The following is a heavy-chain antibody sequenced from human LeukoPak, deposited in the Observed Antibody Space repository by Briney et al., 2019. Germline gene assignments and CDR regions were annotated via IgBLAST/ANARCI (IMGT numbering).Heavy chain of an antibody. J-gene: IGHJ3*02. CDR3: ARPLSQAYDI. CDR1: GASITSDGYY. CDR2: IYYDGTT. Sequence: SETLSLTCTVSGASITSDGYYWDWIRRPPGKGLEWIGHIYYDGTTSYAPSLQSRLTISVDTSKNQFSLKLASVTAADTAIYYCARPLSQAYDIWGQGTTVIVSS. V-gene: IGHV4-39*01.